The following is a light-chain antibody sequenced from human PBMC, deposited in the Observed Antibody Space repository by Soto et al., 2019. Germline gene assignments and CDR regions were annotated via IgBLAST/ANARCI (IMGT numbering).Light chain of an antibody. CDR3: QQYNNWPGT. CDR2: GAS. V-gene: IGKV3D-15*01. J-gene: IGKJ1*01. CDR1: QSVSSN. Sequence: DIVLTQSPGTLSLSPGERATLSCRASQSVSSNLAWYQQKPGQAPRLLIYGASSRANGVPDRFSGSGSWTDFTLTISRLQSEDFAVYYCQQYNNWPGTFGQGTKVDIK.